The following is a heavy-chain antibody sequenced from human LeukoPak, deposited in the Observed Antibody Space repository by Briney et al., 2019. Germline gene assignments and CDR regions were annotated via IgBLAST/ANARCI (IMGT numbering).Heavy chain of an antibody. J-gene: IGHJ4*02. V-gene: IGHV4-34*01. D-gene: IGHD2-15*01. CDR1: GGSFSGYY. CDR2: INHSGST. CDR3: ARDRPLYCSGGTCRPFDY. Sequence: SETLSLTCAVYGGSFSGYYWSWIRQPPGKGLEWIGEINHSGSTNYNPSLKSRVTISVDTSKNQFSLKLNSVTAADTAVYYCARDRPLYCSGGTCRPFDYWGQGTLATVSS.